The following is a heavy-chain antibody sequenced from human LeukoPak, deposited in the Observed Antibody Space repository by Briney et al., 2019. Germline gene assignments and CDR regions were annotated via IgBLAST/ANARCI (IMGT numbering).Heavy chain of an antibody. CDR1: GFTFSGSA. Sequence: GGSLKLFCAASGFTFSGSAMPWVRQASGKGLEWVGRIRSKANSYATAYAASVKGRFTISRDDSKNTAYLQMNSLKTEDTAVYYCTRRGGNAGFDFDYWGQGTLVTVSS. CDR2: IRSKANSYAT. D-gene: IGHD2-15*01. J-gene: IGHJ4*02. V-gene: IGHV3-73*01. CDR3: TRRGGNAGFDFDY.